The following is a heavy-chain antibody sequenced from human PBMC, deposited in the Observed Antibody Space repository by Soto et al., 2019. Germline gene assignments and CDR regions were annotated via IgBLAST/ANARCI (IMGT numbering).Heavy chain of an antibody. CDR2: IYYSGTT. D-gene: IGHD2-15*01. CDR1: AYSTSRGNW. Sequence: SETRPLTCAVSAYSTSRGNWWGWSRQPPGKGLEWIGYIYYSGTTYYNPSLKSRVTMSVDTSKNQFSLKLTSVTAVDTAVYYCARASGCSGGSCAFDPWGQGTLVTVS. CDR3: ARASGCSGGSCAFDP. V-gene: IGHV4-28*03. J-gene: IGHJ5*02.